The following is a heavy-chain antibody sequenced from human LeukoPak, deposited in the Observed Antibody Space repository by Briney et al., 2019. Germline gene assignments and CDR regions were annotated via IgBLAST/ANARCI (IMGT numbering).Heavy chain of an antibody. CDR2: ISTYNGNT. J-gene: IGHJ4*02. Sequence: ASVKVSCKASGYTFTDYSFTWVRQAPGQGLEWMGWISTYNGNTKYAQKLQGRVTMTTDTSTSTVCMELRSLRSDDTAVYYCARDFSPFDYWGQGSLVTVSS. D-gene: IGHD2/OR15-2a*01. V-gene: IGHV1-18*01. CDR1: GYTFTDYS. CDR3: ARDFSPFDY.